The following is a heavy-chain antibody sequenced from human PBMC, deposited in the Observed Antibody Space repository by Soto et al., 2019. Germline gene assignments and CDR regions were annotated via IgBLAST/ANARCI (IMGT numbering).Heavy chain of an antibody. CDR3: ARGLYPGVVPAAMWL. Sequence: SETLSLTCAVYGGSFSGYYWSWNRQPPGKGLEWIGEINHSGSTNYNPSLKSRVTISVDTSKNQFSLKLSSVTAADTAVYYCARGLYPGVVPAAMWLWGQGTLVTVSS. V-gene: IGHV4-34*01. D-gene: IGHD2-2*01. CDR2: INHSGST. J-gene: IGHJ4*02. CDR1: GGSFSGYY.